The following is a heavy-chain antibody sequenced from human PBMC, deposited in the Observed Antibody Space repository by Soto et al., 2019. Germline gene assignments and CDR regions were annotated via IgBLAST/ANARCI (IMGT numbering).Heavy chain of an antibody. J-gene: IGHJ3*02. D-gene: IGHD2-2*01. Sequence: GGSLRLSCAASGFTFSSYGMHWVRQAPGKGLEWVAVISYDGSNKYYADSVKGRFTISRDNSKNTLYLQMNSLRAEDTAVYYCARDRPEYCSSTSCLPDAFDIWGQGTMVTVSS. CDR3: ARDRPEYCSSTSCLPDAFDI. CDR1: GFTFSSYG. CDR2: ISYDGSNK. V-gene: IGHV3-30*03.